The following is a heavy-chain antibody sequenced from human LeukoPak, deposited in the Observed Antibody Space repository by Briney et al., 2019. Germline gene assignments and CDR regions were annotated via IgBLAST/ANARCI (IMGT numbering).Heavy chain of an antibody. Sequence: GGSLRLSCAASEFTFSSYAMSWVRQAPGTGLEWVSAISGSGGSTYYADSVKGRFTISRDNSKNTLYLQMNSLRAEDTAVYYCARGNEYGDYYFDYWGQGTLVTVSS. CDR2: ISGSGGST. CDR1: EFTFSSYA. V-gene: IGHV3-23*01. CDR3: ARGNEYGDYYFDY. D-gene: IGHD4-17*01. J-gene: IGHJ4*02.